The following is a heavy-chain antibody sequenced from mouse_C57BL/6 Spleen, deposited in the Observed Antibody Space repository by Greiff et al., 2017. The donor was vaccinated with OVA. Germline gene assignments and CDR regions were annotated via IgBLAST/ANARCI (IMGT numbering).Heavy chain of an antibody. CDR1: GYSFTGYY. J-gene: IGHJ2*01. D-gene: IGHD4-1*01. CDR3: ARWDGDFDY. CDR2: INPSTGGT. V-gene: IGHV1-42*01. Sequence: EVKLVESGPELVKPGASVKISCKASGYSFTGYYMNWVKQSPEKSLEWIGEINPSTGGTTYNQKFKAKATLTVDKSSSTAYMQLKSLTSEDSAVYYCARWDGDFDYWGQGTTLTVSS.